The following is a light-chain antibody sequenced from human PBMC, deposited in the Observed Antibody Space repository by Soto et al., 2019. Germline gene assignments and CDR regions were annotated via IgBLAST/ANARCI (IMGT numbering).Light chain of an antibody. CDR1: QSISSW. CDR2: DAS. V-gene: IGKV1-5*01. CDR3: QQYETFSGT. J-gene: IGKJ1*01. Sequence: DIQMTQSPSSLSASVGDRVTITCRASQSISSWLAWYQQKPGEAPKLLIYDASALPRGVPSRFSGSGSGTKFTLTIASLQPDDFAPYYCQQYETFSGTFGPGTKVDI.